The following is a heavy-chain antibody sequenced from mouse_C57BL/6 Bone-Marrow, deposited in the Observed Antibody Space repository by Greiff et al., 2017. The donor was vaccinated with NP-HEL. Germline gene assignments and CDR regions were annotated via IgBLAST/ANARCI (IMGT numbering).Heavy chain of an antibody. Sequence: VQLQQSGAELVRPGASVKLSCTASGFNIKDYYMHWVKQRPEQGLEWIGRIDPEDGDTEYAPKFQGKATMTADTSSNTAYLQLSSLTSEDTAVYYCTASGSSYVRWYFDVGGTGTTVTVSS. D-gene: IGHD1-1*01. V-gene: IGHV14-1*01. J-gene: IGHJ1*03. CDR2: IDPEDGDT. CDR3: TASGSSYVRWYFDV. CDR1: GFNIKDYY.